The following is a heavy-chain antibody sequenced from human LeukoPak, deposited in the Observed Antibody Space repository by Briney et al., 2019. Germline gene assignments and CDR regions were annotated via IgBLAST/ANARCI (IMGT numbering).Heavy chain of an antibody. Sequence: GGSLRLSCAAPGFTFSSYSMNWVRQAPGKGLEWVSSISSSSSYIYYADSVKGRFTISRDNAKNSLYLQMNSLRAEDTAIYYCARDTDKDYYYYGMGVWGQGTTVIVSS. V-gene: IGHV3-21*01. CDR2: ISSSSSYI. J-gene: IGHJ6*02. CDR1: GFTFSSYS. D-gene: IGHD2-15*01. CDR3: ARDTDKDYYYYGMGV.